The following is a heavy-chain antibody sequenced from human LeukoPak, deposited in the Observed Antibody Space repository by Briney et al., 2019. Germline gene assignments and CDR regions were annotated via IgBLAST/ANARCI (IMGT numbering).Heavy chain of an antibody. V-gene: IGHV1-8*01. CDR3: ATEIGYCSSTSCPNWFDP. J-gene: IGHJ5*02. CDR2: MNPNSGNT. D-gene: IGHD2-2*01. Sequence: ASVKVSCKASGYTFTSYDINWVRQATGQVLEWMGWMNPNSGNTGYAQKFQGRVTMTRNTSISTAYMELSSLRSEDTAVYYCATEIGYCSSTSCPNWFDPWGQGTLVTVSS. CDR1: GYTFTSYD.